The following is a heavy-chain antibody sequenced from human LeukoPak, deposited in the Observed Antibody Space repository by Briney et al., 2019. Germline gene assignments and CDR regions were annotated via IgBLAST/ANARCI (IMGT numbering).Heavy chain of an antibody. CDR1: GGSFSGYY. V-gene: IGHV4-34*01. J-gene: IGHJ4*02. Sequence: SETLSLTCAVYGGSFSGYYWSWIRQPPGKGLEWIGEINHSGSTNYNPSLKSRVTISVDTSKNQFSLKLSSVTAADTAVYYCARGLRLPMVRGTFEYWGQGTLVTVSS. CDR2: INHSGST. CDR3: ARGLRLPMVRGTFEY. D-gene: IGHD3-10*01.